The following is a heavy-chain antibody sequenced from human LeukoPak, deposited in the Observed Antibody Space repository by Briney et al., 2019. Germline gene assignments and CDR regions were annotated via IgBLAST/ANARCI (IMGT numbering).Heavy chain of an antibody. CDR3: WAIVPLAMEGFDY. CDR1: GYTFTSYD. Sequence: ASVKVSCKASGYTFTSYDINWVRQATGQGLEWMGGFDPEDGETIYAQKFQGRVTMTEDTSTDTAYMELSSLRSEDTAVYYCWAIVPLAMEGFDYWGQGTLVTVSS. V-gene: IGHV1-24*01. CDR2: FDPEDGET. D-gene: IGHD2/OR15-2a*01. J-gene: IGHJ4*02.